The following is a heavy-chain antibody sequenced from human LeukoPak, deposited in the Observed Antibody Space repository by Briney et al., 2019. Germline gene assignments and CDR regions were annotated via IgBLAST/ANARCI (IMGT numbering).Heavy chain of an antibody. V-gene: IGHV4-30-4*07. D-gene: IGHD6-19*01. Sequence: SQPLSLTCAVSGGSISSGGYSWSWIRQPPGKGLEWIGYIYYSGSTNYNPSLKSRVTISVDTSKNQFSLKLSSVTAADTAVYYCAREVAGRLNWFDPWGQGTLVTVSS. CDR3: AREVAGRLNWFDP. J-gene: IGHJ5*02. CDR1: GGSISSGGYS. CDR2: IYYSGST.